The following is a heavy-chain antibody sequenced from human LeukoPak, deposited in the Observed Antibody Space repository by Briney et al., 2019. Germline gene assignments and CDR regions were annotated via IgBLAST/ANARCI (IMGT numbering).Heavy chain of an antibody. CDR3: ARQVDTSMALPDY. D-gene: IGHD5-18*01. V-gene: IGHV1-18*01. Sequence: GASVKVSCKTSGYTFTSYGVSWVRQPPGQRLEWMGWISTYNYNTNYAQKFRGRVTLTKDTSTSTVYMELRSLRFDDTAIYYCARQVDTSMALPDYWGQGTLVTVSS. CDR2: ISTYNYNT. CDR1: GYTFTSYG. J-gene: IGHJ4*02.